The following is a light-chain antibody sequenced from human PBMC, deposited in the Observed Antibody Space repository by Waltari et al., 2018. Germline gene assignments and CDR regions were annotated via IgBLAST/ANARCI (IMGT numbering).Light chain of an antibody. Sequence: QLVLTQSPSASASLGASVKLTCTLSSGHSSYAVAWPQQQPEKGPRYLMKLNSAGSHSKGDGIPDRFSGSSSGAERYLTISSLQSEDEADYYCQTWGTGIKVFGTGTKVTVL. CDR1: SGHSSYA. CDR3: QTWGTGIKV. J-gene: IGLJ1*01. V-gene: IGLV4-69*01. CDR2: LNSAGSH.